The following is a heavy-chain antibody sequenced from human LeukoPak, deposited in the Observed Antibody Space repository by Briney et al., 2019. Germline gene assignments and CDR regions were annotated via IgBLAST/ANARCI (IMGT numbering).Heavy chain of an antibody. CDR3: ARHYYGSGSYYNGLVYYYYYMDV. D-gene: IGHD3-10*01. CDR1: GGSISSYY. CDR2: IYYSGST. J-gene: IGHJ6*03. Sequence: SETLSLTCTVSGGSISSYYWGWIRQPPGKGLEWIGSIYYSGSTYYNPSLKSRVTISVDTSRNQFSLNLSSVTAADTAVYYCARHYYGSGSYYNGLVYYYYYMDVWGKGTTVTVSS. V-gene: IGHV4-39*01.